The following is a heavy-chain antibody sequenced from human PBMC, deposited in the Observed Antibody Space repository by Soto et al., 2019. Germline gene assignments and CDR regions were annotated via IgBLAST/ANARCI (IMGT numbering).Heavy chain of an antibody. CDR3: ASRGLWWYIYYFDY. D-gene: IGHD2-21*01. V-gene: IGHV4-34*01. CDR1: GGSFSGYY. Sequence: LSLTCAVYGGSFSGYYWSWIRQPPGKGLEWIGEINHSGSTNYNPSLKSRVTISVDTSKNQFPLKLSSVTAADTAVYYCASRGLWWYIYYFDYWGQGTLVTVSS. J-gene: IGHJ4*02. CDR2: INHSGST.